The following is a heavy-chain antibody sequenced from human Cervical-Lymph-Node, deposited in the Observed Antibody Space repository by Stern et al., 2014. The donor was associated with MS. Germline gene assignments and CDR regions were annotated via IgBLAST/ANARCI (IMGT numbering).Heavy chain of an antibody. CDR3: PRALYGDYFDY. J-gene: IGHJ4*02. Sequence: VTLRESGPTLVKPTQTLTLTCTFSGFSLSPSGVGVGWIRPPPGKALEWLALMYWSDDKYYSPSLKNRLTITKDTSKNQVVLTLTNMDPVDTATYYCPRALYGDYFDYWGQGSLVTVSS. CDR1: GFSLSPSGVG. D-gene: IGHD4-17*01. V-gene: IGHV2-5*01. CDR2: MYWSDDK.